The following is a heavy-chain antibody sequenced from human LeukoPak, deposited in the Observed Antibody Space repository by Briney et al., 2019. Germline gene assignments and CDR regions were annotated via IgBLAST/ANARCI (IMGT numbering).Heavy chain of an antibody. D-gene: IGHD2-2*01. Sequence: GGSLRLSCAASGFTFSSYAMYWVRQAPGKGLEWVAVISYDGSNKYYADSVKGRFTISRDNSKNTLYLQMNSLRAEDTAVYYCARGSRRYCSSTSCSFDYWGQGTLVTVSS. J-gene: IGHJ4*02. CDR2: ISYDGSNK. V-gene: IGHV3-30*04. CDR3: ARGSRRYCSSTSCSFDY. CDR1: GFTFSSYA.